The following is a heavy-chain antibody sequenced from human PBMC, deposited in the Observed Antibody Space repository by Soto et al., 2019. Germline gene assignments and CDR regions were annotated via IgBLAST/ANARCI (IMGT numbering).Heavy chain of an antibody. D-gene: IGHD3-16*02. CDR3: ARGYDCVWASYRSDAFDI. Sequence: QVHLVQSGAEVKKPGASVKVSCKASGYTFTNYAIHWVRQAPGQRLEWMGWINAGNRNTEYSQKFQGRIIMTKDTSANPAHRELSSLTSEDTAVYYFARGYDCVWASYRSDAFDIWGQGTMVTVSS. CDR2: INAGNRNT. CDR1: GYTFTNYA. V-gene: IGHV1-3*01. J-gene: IGHJ3*02.